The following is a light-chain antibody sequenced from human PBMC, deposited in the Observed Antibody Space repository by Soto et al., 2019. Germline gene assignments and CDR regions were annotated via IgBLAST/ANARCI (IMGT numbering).Light chain of an antibody. V-gene: IGLV2-14*01. CDR1: SSDVGGYNY. CDR3: SSYTSSSTLLYV. Sequence: QSALTQPASVSGSPGQSITISCTGTSSDVGGYNYVSWYQQHPGKAPKLMIYEVSNRPSGVSNRFSGSKSGNTASLTISGLTAEEEADYYCSSYTSSSTLLYVFGTGTKVTV. J-gene: IGLJ1*01. CDR2: EVS.